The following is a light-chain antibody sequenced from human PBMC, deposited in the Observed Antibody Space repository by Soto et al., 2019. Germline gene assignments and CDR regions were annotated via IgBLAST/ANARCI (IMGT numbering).Light chain of an antibody. V-gene: IGKV1-5*01. CDR3: QQYNRYAVT. CDR2: DAS. J-gene: IGKJ1*01. Sequence: DIQITQSPATLSSYLLDIVTITCRASQSASTFLAWYQQKPGQAPKLLIYDASTLQSGVPSRFSASGSGTEFALTISGLQPDDFAVYYCQQYNRYAVTFGQGTKVDIK. CDR1: QSASTF.